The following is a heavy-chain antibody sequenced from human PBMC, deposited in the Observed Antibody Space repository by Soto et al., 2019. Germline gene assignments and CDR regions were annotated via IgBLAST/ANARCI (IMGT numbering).Heavy chain of an antibody. CDR3: AKDYGDYPFDP. Sequence: GGSLRLSCAASGFTFSSYGMHWVRQAPGKGLEWVAVISYDGSNKYYADSVKGRFTISRDNSKNTLYLQMNSLRAEDTAVYYCAKDYGDYPFDPWGQGTLVTVSS. CDR2: ISYDGSNK. D-gene: IGHD4-17*01. V-gene: IGHV3-30*18. J-gene: IGHJ5*02. CDR1: GFTFSSYG.